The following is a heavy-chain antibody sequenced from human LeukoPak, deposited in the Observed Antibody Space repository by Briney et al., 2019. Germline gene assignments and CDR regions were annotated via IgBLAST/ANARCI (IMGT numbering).Heavy chain of an antibody. D-gene: IGHD4-17*01. CDR3: ARDDYGDNNWFDP. J-gene: IGHJ5*02. Sequence: ASVKVSCKASGYTFTSYAMHWVRQAPGQRLEWMGWINAGNGNTKYSQKFQGRVTITRDTSASTAYMELSSLRSEGTAVYYCARDDYGDNNWFDPWGQGTLVTVSS. CDR2: INAGNGNT. V-gene: IGHV1-3*01. CDR1: GYTFTSYA.